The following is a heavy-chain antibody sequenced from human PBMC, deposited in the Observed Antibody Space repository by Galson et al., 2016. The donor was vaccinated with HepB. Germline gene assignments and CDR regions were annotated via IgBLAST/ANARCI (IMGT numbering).Heavy chain of an antibody. V-gene: IGHV3-74*01. J-gene: IGHJ4*02. CDR1: GFTFGRYW. CDR3: AKGARGYLDY. Sequence: SLRLSCAASGFTFGRYWMHWVRQAPGKGLLWVARISPNGCCPAYADSVKGRFTISRDNAKNTLFLQMNSLRVEDTAVYYCAKGARGYLDYWGQGTLVTVSS. CDR2: ISPNGCCP.